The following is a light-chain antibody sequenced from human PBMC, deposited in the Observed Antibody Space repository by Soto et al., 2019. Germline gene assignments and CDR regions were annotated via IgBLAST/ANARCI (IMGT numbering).Light chain of an antibody. V-gene: IGLV2-14*01. CDR1: SSDVGGYNY. CDR2: EVS. Sequence: QSVLPQPASVSGSPGQSITISCTGTSSDVGGYNYVSWYQQHPGKAPKLMIYEVSNRPSGVSNRFSGSKSGNTASLTISGLQAEDEADYYCSSYTISSIDYVFRTGTKVTVL. CDR3: SSYTISSIDYV. J-gene: IGLJ1*01.